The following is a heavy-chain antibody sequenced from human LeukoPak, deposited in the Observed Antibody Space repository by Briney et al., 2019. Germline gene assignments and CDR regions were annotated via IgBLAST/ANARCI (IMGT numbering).Heavy chain of an antibody. V-gene: IGHV1-69*04. D-gene: IGHD4-17*01. J-gene: IGHJ2*01. CDR1: GGTFSSYA. Sequence: SVKVSCKASGGTFSSYAISWVRQAPGQGLEWMGRIIPILGIANYAQKFQGRVTITADKSTSTAYMELSSLRSEDTAVYYCAAEGGLTTVPFDLWGRGTLVTVSS. CDR2: IIPILGIA. CDR3: AAEGGLTTVPFDL.